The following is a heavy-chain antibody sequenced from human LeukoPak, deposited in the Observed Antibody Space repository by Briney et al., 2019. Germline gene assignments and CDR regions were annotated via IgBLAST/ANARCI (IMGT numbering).Heavy chain of an antibody. V-gene: IGHV4-38-2*01. J-gene: IGHJ3*02. Sequence: SETLSLTCAVSGYSISSGYYWGWIRQPPGKGLEWIGRIYTSGSTNYIPSLKSRVTISVDTSKNQFSLKLSSVTAADTAVYYCARQITIFGVVPDAFDIWGQGTMVTVSS. CDR1: GYSISSGYY. CDR2: IYTSGST. D-gene: IGHD3-3*01. CDR3: ARQITIFGVVPDAFDI.